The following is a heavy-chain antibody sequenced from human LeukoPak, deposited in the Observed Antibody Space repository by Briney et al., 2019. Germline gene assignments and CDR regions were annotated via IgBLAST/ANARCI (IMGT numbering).Heavy chain of an antibody. J-gene: IGHJ4*02. CDR3: SREGYNLFFDY. CDR2: IKQDGSEK. Sequence: GGSLRLSCAASGFTFSNYWMSWVRQAPGKGLEWVATIKQDGSEKYYVDSVKGRFTISRDNAKNSLYLQMNSLRAEDTAVYYCSREGYNLFFDYWGQGTLVTVSS. V-gene: IGHV3-7*01. CDR1: GFTFSNYW. D-gene: IGHD5-24*01.